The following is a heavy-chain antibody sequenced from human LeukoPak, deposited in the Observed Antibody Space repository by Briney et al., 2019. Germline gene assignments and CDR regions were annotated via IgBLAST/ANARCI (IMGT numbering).Heavy chain of an antibody. CDR3: ARDRGSSGYYADY. CDR1: GFTDSSNY. V-gene: IGHV3-66*01. J-gene: IGHJ4*02. CDR2: IYSGGST. D-gene: IGHD3-22*01. Sequence: GGPLRLFCAASGFTDSSNYMSWLRHAPGKGLEWVSVIYSGGSTYYADSVKGRFTISRDNSKNTLYLQMNSLRAEDTAVYYCARDRGSSGYYADYWGQGTLVTVSS.